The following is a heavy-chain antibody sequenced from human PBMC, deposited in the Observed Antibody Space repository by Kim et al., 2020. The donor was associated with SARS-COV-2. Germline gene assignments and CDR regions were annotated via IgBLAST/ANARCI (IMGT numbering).Heavy chain of an antibody. CDR2: ISYDGSHK. Sequence: GGSLRLSCAASGFTFNTYGMHWVRQAPGKGLEWVAVISYDGSHKYYADSVKGRFTISRDNSKNTLNLQMNSLRIEDTAVYYCAKSFSGSYFGYDYWGQGTLVTVSS. J-gene: IGHJ4*02. V-gene: IGHV3-30*18. CDR3: AKSFSGSYFGYDY. D-gene: IGHD1-26*01. CDR1: GFTFNTYG.